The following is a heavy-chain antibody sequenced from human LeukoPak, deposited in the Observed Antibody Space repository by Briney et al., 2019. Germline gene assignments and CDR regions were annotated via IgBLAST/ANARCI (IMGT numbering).Heavy chain of an antibody. J-gene: IGHJ6*03. CDR2: ISDSPGIT. V-gene: IGHV3-23*01. CDR3: ARRARVRMVYFYYFMDI. CDR1: EFTFSSYT. Sequence: GGSLRLSCAASEFTFSSYTMSWVRQAPGKGLEWLSLISDSPGITYYTDSVKGRFTISRSNSNNTVYLQMNNLRAEDTAVYYCARRARVRMVYFYYFMDIWGKGTTVTVSS. D-gene: IGHD2-8*01.